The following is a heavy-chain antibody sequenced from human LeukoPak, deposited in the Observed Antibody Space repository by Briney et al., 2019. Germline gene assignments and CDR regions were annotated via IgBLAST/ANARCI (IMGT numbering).Heavy chain of an antibody. D-gene: IGHD1-26*01. CDR1: GGTFSSYA. CDR2: IIPIFGTA. Sequence: SVKVSCKASGGTFSSYAISWVRQDPGQGLEWMGGIIPIFGTANYAQKFQGRVTITADESTSTAYMELSSLRSEDTAVYYCARDWPPSGYYFDYWGQGTLVTVSS. J-gene: IGHJ4*02. CDR3: ARDWPPSGYYFDY. V-gene: IGHV1-69*13.